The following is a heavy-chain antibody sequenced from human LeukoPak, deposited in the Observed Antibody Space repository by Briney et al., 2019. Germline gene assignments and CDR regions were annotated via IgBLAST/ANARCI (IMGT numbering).Heavy chain of an antibody. CDR1: GFTFSSYA. Sequence: SGGSLRLSCAASGFTFSSYAMSWVRQAPGKGLEWVGHIKTDGSETYYLDSLKGRISISRDNTNNALYLQMNSLRVEDTAVYYCVKNDGWFHLAQWGQGTLVTVSS. D-gene: IGHD6-19*01. CDR3: VKNDGWFHLAQ. J-gene: IGHJ4*02. CDR2: IKTDGSET. V-gene: IGHV3-7*03.